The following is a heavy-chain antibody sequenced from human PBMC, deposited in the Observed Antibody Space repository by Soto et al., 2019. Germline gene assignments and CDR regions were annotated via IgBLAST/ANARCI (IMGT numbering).Heavy chain of an antibody. D-gene: IGHD3-10*01. CDR1: GGSISSSSYY. CDR2: IYYSGST. J-gene: IGHJ5*02. V-gene: IGHV4-39*01. CDR3: ARPGGSGSYYNGNWFDP. Sequence: SETLSLTCTVSGGSISSSSYYWGWIRQPPGKGLEWIGSIYYSGSTYYNPSLKSRVTISVDTSKNQFSLKLSSVTAADTAVYYCARPGGSGSYYNGNWFDPWGQGTLVTVSS.